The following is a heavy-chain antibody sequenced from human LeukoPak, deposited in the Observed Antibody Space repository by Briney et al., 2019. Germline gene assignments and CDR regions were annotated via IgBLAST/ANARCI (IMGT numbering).Heavy chain of an antibody. Sequence: SETLSLACAVYGGSFSGYYWSWIRQPPGKGPEWIGEINHSGSTNYNPSLKSRVTISVDTSKNQFSLKLSSVTAADTAVYYCARVRRGGNYYDSSGYWGYFDLWGRGTLVTVSS. V-gene: IGHV4-34*01. CDR2: INHSGST. J-gene: IGHJ2*01. CDR1: GGSFSGYY. D-gene: IGHD3-22*01. CDR3: ARVRRGGNYYDSSGYWGYFDL.